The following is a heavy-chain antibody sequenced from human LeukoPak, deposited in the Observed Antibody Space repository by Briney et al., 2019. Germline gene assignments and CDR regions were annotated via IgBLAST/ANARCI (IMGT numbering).Heavy chain of an antibody. CDR2: ISSSGSTI. CDR1: GFTFSSYE. V-gene: IGHV3-48*03. J-gene: IGHJ4*02. Sequence: PGGSLRLSCAASGFTFSSYEMNWVRQAPGKGLEWVSYISSSGSTIYYADSVKGRFTISRDNAKNSLYLQMNSLRAEDTAVYYCARVLDYGDYLDYWGQGTLVTVSS. CDR3: ARVLDYGDYLDY. D-gene: IGHD4-17*01.